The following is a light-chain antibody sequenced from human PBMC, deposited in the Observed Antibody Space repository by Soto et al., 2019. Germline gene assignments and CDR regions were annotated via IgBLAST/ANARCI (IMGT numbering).Light chain of an antibody. J-gene: IGKJ3*01. CDR1: QSHSNY. CDR2: AAS. CDR3: QQSYSTPLT. Sequence: DIQMTQPPSSPSASVGDRVTITCRASQSHSNYLNWYQQKPGKAPKLLIYAASRRQSGIPSRFSGSGSGTDFTLTISSLQPEDFATYYCQQSYSTPLTFGPGTKVDI. V-gene: IGKV1-39*01.